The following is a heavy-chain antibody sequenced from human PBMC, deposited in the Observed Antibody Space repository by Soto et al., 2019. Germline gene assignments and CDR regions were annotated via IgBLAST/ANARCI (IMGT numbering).Heavy chain of an antibody. CDR2: IYYSGST. CDR1: GGSISSGGYY. J-gene: IGHJ4*02. CDR3: AREESSSKGFDY. V-gene: IGHV4-31*03. Sequence: NPSETLSLTCTVSGGSISSGGYYWSWIRQHPGKGLEWIGYIYYSGSTYYNPSLKSRVTISVDTSKNQFSLKLSSVTAADTAVYYCAREESSSKGFDYWGQGTLVTVSS. D-gene: IGHD6-6*01.